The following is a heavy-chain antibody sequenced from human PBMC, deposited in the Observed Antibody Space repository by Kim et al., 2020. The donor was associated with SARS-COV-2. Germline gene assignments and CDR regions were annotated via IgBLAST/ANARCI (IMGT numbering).Heavy chain of an antibody. V-gene: IGHV3-21*01. CDR3: ARETLRRYYDILTGYYRDWRAFDY. J-gene: IGHJ4*02. CDR2: ISSSSSYI. D-gene: IGHD3-9*01. Sequence: GGSLRLSCAASGFTFSSYSMNWVRQAPGKGLDWVSSISSSSSYIYYADSVKGRFTISRDNAKNSLYLQMNSLRAEDTAVYYCARETLRRYYDILTGYYRDWRAFDYWCQGTLVTVSS. CDR1: GFTFSSYS.